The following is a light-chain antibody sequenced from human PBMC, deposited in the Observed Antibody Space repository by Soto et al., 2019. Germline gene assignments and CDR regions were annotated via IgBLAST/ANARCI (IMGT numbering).Light chain of an antibody. V-gene: IGKV3-20*01. Sequence: EIVLTQSPGTLSLSPGETATLSCRASQSVSSSYLAWYQQKPGQAPRLLMYGASSRATGIPDRISGSGSGTDFTLTSSRLEPEDFAGYYCQQYGSSPPVTFGQGTRLEIK. J-gene: IGKJ5*01. CDR1: QSVSSSY. CDR2: GAS. CDR3: QQYGSSPPVT.